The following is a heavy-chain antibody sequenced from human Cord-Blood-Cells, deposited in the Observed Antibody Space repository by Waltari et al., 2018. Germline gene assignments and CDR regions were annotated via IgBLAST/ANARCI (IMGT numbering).Heavy chain of an antibody. CDR3: AKDIYSRYYYYYYGMDV. V-gene: IGHV3-23*01. D-gene: IGHD5-18*01. J-gene: IGHJ6*02. CDR2: ISGSGGST. CDR1: GLTFSSYA. Sequence: EVQLLESGGGLVQPGGSLRLSCAAYGLTFSSYAMSWVRQAPGKGLEWVSAISGSGGSTYYADSVKGRFTISRDNSKNTLYLQMNSLRAEDTAVYYCAKDIYSRYYYYYYGMDVWGQGTTVTVSS.